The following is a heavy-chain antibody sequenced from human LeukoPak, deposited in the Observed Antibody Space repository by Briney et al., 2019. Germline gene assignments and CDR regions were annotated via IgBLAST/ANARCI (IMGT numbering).Heavy chain of an antibody. D-gene: IGHD3-9*01. CDR1: GGSFSGYY. Sequence: SETLSLTCAVYGGSFSGYYWSWIRQPPGKGLEWIGEINHSGSTNYNPSPTSRGTITFDTNNNQFSLKLSTGPAADTALYYCARDVLPNWFDPWGQGTLVTVSS. CDR2: INHSGST. CDR3: ARDVLPNWFDP. J-gene: IGHJ5*02. V-gene: IGHV4-34*01.